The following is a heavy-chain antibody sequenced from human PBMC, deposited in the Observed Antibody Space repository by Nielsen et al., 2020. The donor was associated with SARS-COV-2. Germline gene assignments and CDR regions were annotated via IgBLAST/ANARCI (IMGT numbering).Heavy chain of an antibody. CDR1: GFTFSSYG. Sequence: GESLKISCAASGFTFSSYGMHWVRQAPGKGLEWVAVISYDGSNKYYADSVKGRFTISRDNAKNSLYLQMNSLRAEDTAVYYCAKQGIYGDYAVDYWGQGTLVTVSS. V-gene: IGHV3-30*18. CDR3: AKQGIYGDYAVDY. CDR2: ISYDGSNK. J-gene: IGHJ4*02. D-gene: IGHD4-17*01.